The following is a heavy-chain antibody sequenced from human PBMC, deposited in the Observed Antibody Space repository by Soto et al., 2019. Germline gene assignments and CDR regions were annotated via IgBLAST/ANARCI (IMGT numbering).Heavy chain of an antibody. Sequence: EVQLVESGGDLVQPGGSLRLSCAASGFTVSTYCMHWVRQAPGKGLLWVSRIKTDGTYATYAVSVKGRFTISRDNAKNTLYLQMNSLIVEDAAVYYCAAGGSGYYANWGQGTLVTVSS. CDR1: GFTVSTYC. CDR3: AAGGSGYYAN. V-gene: IGHV3-74*01. CDR2: IKTDGTYA. J-gene: IGHJ4*02. D-gene: IGHD3-22*01.